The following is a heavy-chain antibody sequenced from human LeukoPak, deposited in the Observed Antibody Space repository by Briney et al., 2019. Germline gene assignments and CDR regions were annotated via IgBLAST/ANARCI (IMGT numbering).Heavy chain of an antibody. CDR3: VRDSRSHCGTAACYGPYFDS. D-gene: IGHD2-2*01. J-gene: IGHJ4*02. V-gene: IGHV3-48*01. CDR1: GFTFSTSS. CDR2: IRGSITTM. Sequence: GGSLRLSCAASGFTFSTSSMNWVRQAPGKVLQGVSDIRGSITTMYYAYSVNGGFTGSRDNAPNSLYLQMNNLRAEGTAVYFCVRDSRSHCGTAACYGPYFDSWGQGTLVNVSS.